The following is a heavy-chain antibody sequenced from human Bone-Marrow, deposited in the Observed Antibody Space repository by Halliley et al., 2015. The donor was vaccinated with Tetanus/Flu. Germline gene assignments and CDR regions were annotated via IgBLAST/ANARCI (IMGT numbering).Heavy chain of an antibody. Sequence: KGLEWIGSIYYGSPYHTPSLGSRVPISIDTSKNQFSLELTSVTAADTAVYYCARSSVVAADYWGQGTLVTVSS. J-gene: IGHJ4*02. D-gene: IGHD2-15*01. CDR3: ARSSVVAADY. CDR2: IYYGSP. V-gene: IGHV4-30-4*01.